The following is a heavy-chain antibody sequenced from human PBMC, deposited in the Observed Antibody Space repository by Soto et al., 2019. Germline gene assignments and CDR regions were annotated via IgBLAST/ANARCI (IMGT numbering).Heavy chain of an antibody. CDR2: ISYDGSNK. J-gene: IGHJ6*02. CDR1: GFTFSSYG. V-gene: IGHV3-30*18. Sequence: QVQLVESGGGVVQPGRSLRLSCAASGFTFSSYGMHWVRQAPGKGLEWVAVISYDGSNKYYADSVKGRFTISRDNSKNTLYLQMNSLRAEDTAVYYCAKEFGVGSGWRTYYYYGMDVWGQGTTVTVSS. CDR3: AKEFGVGSGWRTYYYYGMDV. D-gene: IGHD6-19*01.